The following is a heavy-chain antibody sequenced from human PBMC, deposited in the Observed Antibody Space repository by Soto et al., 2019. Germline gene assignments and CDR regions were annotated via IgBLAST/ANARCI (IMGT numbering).Heavy chain of an antibody. D-gene: IGHD3-16*01. V-gene: IGHV3-23*01. CDR3: AITRTYYDYVWGSSSDY. J-gene: IGHJ4*02. CDR2: ISGSGGST. CDR1: GFTFSSYA. Sequence: EVQLLESGGGLVQPGGSLRLSCAASGFTFSSYAMSWVRQAPGKGLEWVSAISGSGGSTYYADSVKGRFTISRDNSKNTLYLQMNSLRAEDTAVYYCAITRTYYDYVWGSSSDYWGQGTLVTVSS.